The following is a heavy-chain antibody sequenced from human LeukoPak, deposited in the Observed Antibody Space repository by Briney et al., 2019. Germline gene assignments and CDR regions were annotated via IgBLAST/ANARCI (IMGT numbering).Heavy chain of an antibody. CDR3: GRILPSGTIDH. J-gene: IGHJ4*02. CDR1: GDSIINYY. V-gene: IGHV4-59*01. Sequence: SETLPLTCTVSGDSIINYYGSWIRQPPGKGLEWIGYVYYSGATRYNPSLRSRVTISVDTSNNQFSLTLTSMTAADTAVYYCGRILPSGTIDHWGQGTLVTVSS. CDR2: VYYSGAT. D-gene: IGHD1-7*01.